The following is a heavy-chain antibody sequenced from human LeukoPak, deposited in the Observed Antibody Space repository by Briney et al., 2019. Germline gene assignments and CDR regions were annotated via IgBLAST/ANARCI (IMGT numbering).Heavy chain of an antibody. CDR1: GFTFHDYA. J-gene: IGHJ4*02. CDR2: TSGNGEST. Sequence: TGGSLRLSCAASGFTFHDYAMHWVRQAPGKGLEWVSLTSGNGESTYYVDSVKGRFTISRDNSKNSLYLQMNSLRTEDTALYYCAKDIAGYSYGIDYWGQGTLVTVSS. D-gene: IGHD5-18*01. V-gene: IGHV3-43*02. CDR3: AKDIAGYSYGIDY.